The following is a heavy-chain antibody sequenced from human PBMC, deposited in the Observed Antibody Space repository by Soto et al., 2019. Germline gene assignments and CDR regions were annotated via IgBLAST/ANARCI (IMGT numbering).Heavy chain of an antibody. CDR2: FIPIFGTA. Sequence: QVQLVQSGAEVKKPGSSVKVSCKASGGTFSSYAISWVRQAPGQGLEWMGGFIPIFGTANYAQKFQGRVTITADESTRTAYMELSSLRSEDTAVYYCAASKGVVVVAANDYWGQGTLVTVSS. J-gene: IGHJ4*02. D-gene: IGHD2-15*01. CDR1: GGTFSSYA. V-gene: IGHV1-69*01. CDR3: AASKGVVVVAANDY.